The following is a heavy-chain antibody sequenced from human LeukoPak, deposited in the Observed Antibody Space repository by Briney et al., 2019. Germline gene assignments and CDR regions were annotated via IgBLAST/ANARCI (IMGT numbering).Heavy chain of an antibody. Sequence: SETLSLTCTGSGGSISSYYWSWIRQPPGKGVKWIGYISYSGSTNYNPSLKSRVTISVDTSKNQLSLKLNSVTAADTAVYYCARYIWGSYPTFEDYWGQGSLVTVSS. V-gene: IGHV4-59*01. CDR1: GGSISSYY. J-gene: IGHJ4*02. CDR3: ARYIWGSYPTFEDY. D-gene: IGHD3-16*02. CDR2: ISYSGST.